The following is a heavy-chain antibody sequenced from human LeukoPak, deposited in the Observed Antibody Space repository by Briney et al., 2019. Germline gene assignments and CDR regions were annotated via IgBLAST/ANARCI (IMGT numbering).Heavy chain of an antibody. CDR1: GGSFSGNY. Sequence: ASETLSLTCAVYGGSFSGNYWSWIRHPPAKGLEWIGEINHSGSTNYNPSLKSRVTITVDTSKNQFSLKLSSVTAADTAVYYCARGKCELPTDYWGQGTLVTVSS. J-gene: IGHJ4*02. CDR3: ARGKCELPTDY. D-gene: IGHD1-26*01. CDR2: INHSGST. V-gene: IGHV4-34*01.